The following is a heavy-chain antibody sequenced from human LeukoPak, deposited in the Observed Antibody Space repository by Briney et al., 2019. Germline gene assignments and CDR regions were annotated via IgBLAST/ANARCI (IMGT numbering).Heavy chain of an antibody. J-gene: IGHJ4*02. CDR1: GFTFSSYS. V-gene: IGHV3-21*01. CDR3: ARDRDNYDFWSGLTSYYFDY. D-gene: IGHD3-3*01. CDR2: ISSSSSYI. Sequence: GGSLRLSCAASGFTFSSYSMNWVRQAPGKGLEWVSSISSSSSYIYYADSVKGRFTISRDNSKNTLYLQMNSLRAEDTAVYYCARDRDNYDFWSGLTSYYFDYWGQGTLVTVSS.